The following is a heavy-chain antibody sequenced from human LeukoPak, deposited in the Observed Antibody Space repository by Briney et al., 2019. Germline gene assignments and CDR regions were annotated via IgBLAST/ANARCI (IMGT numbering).Heavy chain of an antibody. V-gene: IGHV3-48*01. CDR1: GLTFSTYS. Sequence: PGGSLRLSCAASGLTFSTYSMNWVRQPPGKGLEWVAYISSSSNTIYYADSVKGRFTISRDNAKNSLYLQMNSLRAEDTAVYYCARGLWRVAATQAFDCWGQGTLVTVSS. J-gene: IGHJ4*02. CDR3: ARGLWRVAATQAFDC. D-gene: IGHD2-15*01. CDR2: ISSSSNTI.